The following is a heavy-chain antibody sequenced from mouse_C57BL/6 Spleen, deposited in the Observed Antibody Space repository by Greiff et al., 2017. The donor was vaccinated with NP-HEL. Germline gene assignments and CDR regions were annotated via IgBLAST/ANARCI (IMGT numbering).Heavy chain of an antibody. CDR2: IDPEDGDT. V-gene: IGHV14-1*01. J-gene: IGHJ3*01. D-gene: IGHD1-1*01. CDR3: TTGDGSSYPFAY. CDR1: GFNIKDYY. Sequence: DVQLQESGAELVRPGASVKLSCTASGFNIKDYYMHWVKQRPEQGLEWIGRIDPEDGDTEYAPKFQGKATMTADTSSNTAYLQLSSLTSEDTAVYYCTTGDGSSYPFAYWGQGTLVTVSA.